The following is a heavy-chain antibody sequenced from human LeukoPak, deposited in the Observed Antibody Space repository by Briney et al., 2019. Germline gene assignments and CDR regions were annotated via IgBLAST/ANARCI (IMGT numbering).Heavy chain of an antibody. Sequence: GRSLRLSCAASGFTFSSYAMHWVRQAPGKGLEWVAVISYDGSNKKYGDSVKGRFTISRDNAKNSLFLQMNSLRAEDTAVYYCNTIFGVVKRFDYWGQGTLVTVSS. J-gene: IGHJ4*02. CDR3: NTIFGVVKRFDY. CDR2: ISYDGSNK. CDR1: GFTFSSYA. V-gene: IGHV3-30*04. D-gene: IGHD3-3*01.